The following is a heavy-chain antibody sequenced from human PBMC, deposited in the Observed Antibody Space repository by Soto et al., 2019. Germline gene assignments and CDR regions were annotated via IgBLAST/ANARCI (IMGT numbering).Heavy chain of an antibody. J-gene: IGHJ3*02. CDR1: GGTFSSYA. CDR2: IIPIFGTA. CDR3: ARVGDCSSTSCRPLGAFDI. V-gene: IGHV1-69*13. Sequence: SVKVSCKASGGTFSSYAISWVRQAPGQGLEWMGGIIPIFGTANYAQKFQGRVTITVDESTSTAYMELSSLRSEDTAVYYCARVGDCSSTSCRPLGAFDIWGQGTMVTVSS. D-gene: IGHD2-2*01.